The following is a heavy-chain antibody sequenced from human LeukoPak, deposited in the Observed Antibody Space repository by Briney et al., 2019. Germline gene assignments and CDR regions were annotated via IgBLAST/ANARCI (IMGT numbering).Heavy chain of an antibody. CDR2: IYSGGST. V-gene: IGHV3-53*01. CDR1: GFTVSSNY. J-gene: IGHJ3*02. D-gene: IGHD3-22*01. Sequence: QTGGSLRLSCAASGFTVSSNYMSWVRQAPGKGLEWVSVIYSGGSTYYADSVKGRFTISRDNSKNTLYLQMNSLRAEDTAVYYCAKDIEDSSGYYSYAFDIWGQGTMVTVSS. CDR3: AKDIEDSSGYYSYAFDI.